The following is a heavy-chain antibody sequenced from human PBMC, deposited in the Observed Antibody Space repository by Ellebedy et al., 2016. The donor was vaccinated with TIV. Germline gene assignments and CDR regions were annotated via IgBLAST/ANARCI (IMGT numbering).Heavy chain of an antibody. D-gene: IGHD1-1*01. Sequence: GESLRISCAASGFIVSDYFMSWVRQAPGKGLEWVSIIYKDSGTNYTESVEGRFTVSRDNSMNTLYLQMNSLRAEDSAVYYCARDPGGGGSFGDNWFDPWGQGTLVTVSS. V-gene: IGHV3-66*01. J-gene: IGHJ5*02. CDR1: GFIVSDYF. CDR2: IYKDSGT. CDR3: ARDPGGGGSFGDNWFDP.